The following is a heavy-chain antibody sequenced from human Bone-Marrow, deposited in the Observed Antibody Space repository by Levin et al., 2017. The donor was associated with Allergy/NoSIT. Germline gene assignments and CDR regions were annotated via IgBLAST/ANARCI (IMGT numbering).Heavy chain of an antibody. D-gene: IGHD3-16*01. Sequence: GESLKISCTASGFTFGDYAMSWFRQAPGKGLEWVGFIRSKAYGGTTEYAASVKGRFTISRDDSKIIAYLQMNSLNTEDTAVYYCTRASYYDYVGGSPSFWGQGTLVTVSS. CDR3: TRASYYDYVGGSPSF. J-gene: IGHJ4*02. CDR2: IRSKAYGGTT. CDR1: GFTFGDYA. V-gene: IGHV3-49*03.